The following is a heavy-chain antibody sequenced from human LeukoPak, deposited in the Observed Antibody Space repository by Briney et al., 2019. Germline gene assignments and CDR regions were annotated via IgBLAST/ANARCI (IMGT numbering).Heavy chain of an antibody. J-gene: IGHJ3*02. V-gene: IGHV4-4*07. CDR1: DGSISTYY. CDR2: IYTSEDT. D-gene: IGHD1-26*01. Sequence: PSETLSLTCTVSDGSISTYYWSWIRQAAGKGLEWIGRIYTSEDTNYNPSLKSRVTMSINTSKNQFSLKLSSVTAADTAVYYCARYSGSYREAFNIWGQGTMVTVSS. CDR3: ARYSGSYREAFNI.